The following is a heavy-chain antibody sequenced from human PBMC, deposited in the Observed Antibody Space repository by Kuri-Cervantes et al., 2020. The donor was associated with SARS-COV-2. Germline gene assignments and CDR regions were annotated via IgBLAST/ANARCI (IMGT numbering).Heavy chain of an antibody. Sequence: ASVKVSCKVSGYTLTELSMHWVRQAPGKGLEWMGGFDPGDGETIYAQKFQGRVTMTEDTSTDTAYMELSSLRSEDTAVYYCASCHYYDSSGYYYGAYWGQGTLVTVSS. V-gene: IGHV1-24*01. J-gene: IGHJ4*02. D-gene: IGHD3-22*01. CDR1: GYTLTELS. CDR2: FDPGDGET. CDR3: ASCHYYDSSGYYYGAY.